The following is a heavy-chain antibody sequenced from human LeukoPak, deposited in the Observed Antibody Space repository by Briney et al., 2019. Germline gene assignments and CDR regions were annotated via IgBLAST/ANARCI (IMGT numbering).Heavy chain of an antibody. V-gene: IGHV3-21*01. CDR1: GFTFSSYS. Sequence: GGSLRLSCAASGFTFSSYSMNWVRQAPGKGLEWVSSISSSSDYIYYADSVKGRFTISRDNAKNSLYLQMNSLGAEDTAVYYCARQKYYYDSSGYGAFGYWGQGTLVTVSS. CDR3: ARQKYYYDSSGYGAFGY. D-gene: IGHD3-22*01. J-gene: IGHJ4*02. CDR2: ISSSSDYI.